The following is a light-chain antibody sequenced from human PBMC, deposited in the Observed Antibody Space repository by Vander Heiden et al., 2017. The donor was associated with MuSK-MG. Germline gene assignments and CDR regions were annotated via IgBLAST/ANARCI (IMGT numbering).Light chain of an antibody. J-gene: IGKJ4*01. CDR3: QQYNNWPSLT. CDR2: GAS. V-gene: IGKV3-15*01. Sequence: EIVMTPSPATLSVSPGERATLSCRASQSVSSNLAWYQQKPGQAPRLLIYGASTRATGIPARFSGSGSGTEFTLTISSLQSEDFAVYYCQQYNNWPSLTFGGGTKVEIK. CDR1: QSVSSN.